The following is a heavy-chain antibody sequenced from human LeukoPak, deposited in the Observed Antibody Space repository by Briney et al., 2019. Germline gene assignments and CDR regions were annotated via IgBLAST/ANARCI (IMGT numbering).Heavy chain of an antibody. V-gene: IGHV5-51*01. CDR3: ARVEAEIAAAGHDY. J-gene: IGHJ4*02. CDR1: GYRFTSYW. CDR2: IYPGDSDT. D-gene: IGHD6-13*01. Sequence: GASLQISCKGSGYRFTSYWIGWVRQMPGKGLEWMGIIYPGDSDTRYSPSFQGQVTISADKSISTAYLQWSSLKASDTAMYYCARVEAEIAAAGHDYWGQGTLVTVSS.